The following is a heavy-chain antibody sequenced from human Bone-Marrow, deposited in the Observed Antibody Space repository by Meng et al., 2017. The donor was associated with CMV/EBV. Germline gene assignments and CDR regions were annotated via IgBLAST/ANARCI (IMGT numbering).Heavy chain of an antibody. V-gene: IGHV3-30-3*01. CDR2: ISYDGSNK. J-gene: IGHJ6*02. CDR1: GFTCSSYA. D-gene: IGHD2-2*01. Sequence: GESLKISCAASGFTCSSYAMHWVRQAPGKGLEWVAVISYDGSNKYYADSVKGRFTISRDNSKNTLYLQMNSLRAEDTAVYYCARDVGYCSSTSCRYSGGDYYGMDVWGQGTTVTVSS. CDR3: ARDVGYCSSTSCRYSGGDYYGMDV.